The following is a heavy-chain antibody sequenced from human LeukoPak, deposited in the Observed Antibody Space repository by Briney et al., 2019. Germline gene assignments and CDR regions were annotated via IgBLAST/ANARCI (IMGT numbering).Heavy chain of an antibody. CDR3: AKKKVGAALYYGMDV. CDR1: GFTLRYYQ. D-gene: IGHD1-26*01. J-gene: IGHJ6*02. V-gene: IGHV3-48*01. CDR2: INVVNGAI. Sequence: GGSLRLSCATSGFTLRYYQMNWVRQAPGKGLEWVSYINVVNGAIYYADSVKGRFTISGDIATNSVYLQMNSLRAEDTAVYYCAKKKVGAALYYGMDVWGQGTTVTVSS.